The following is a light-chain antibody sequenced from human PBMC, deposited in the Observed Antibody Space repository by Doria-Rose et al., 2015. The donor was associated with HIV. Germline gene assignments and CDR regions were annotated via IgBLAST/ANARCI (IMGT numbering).Light chain of an antibody. CDR3: HQYGTSWT. V-gene: IGKV3-20*01. J-gene: IGKJ1*01. Sequence: EIVLTQSPGTLSLSPGERATLSCRASQSFSSTYLAWYQQKPGQAPSLLIYDGSTRATGIPDRFSASGSGTDFTFTINRLEPEDFALYYCHQYGTSWTFGQGTKVEI. CDR2: DGS. CDR1: QSFSSTY.